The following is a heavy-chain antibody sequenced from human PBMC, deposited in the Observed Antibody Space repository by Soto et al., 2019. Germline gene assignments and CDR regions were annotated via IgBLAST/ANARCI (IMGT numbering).Heavy chain of an antibody. D-gene: IGHD2-15*01. V-gene: IGHV6-1*01. Sequence: QSQTLSLTCAISGDSVSSNSAAWNWIRQSPSRGLEWLGRTYYRSKWYNDYAVSVKSRITINPDTSKNQFSLQLNSVTPEDTAVYYCARDKVEVGYCSGGSCYRLDYWGQGTLVTVSS. CDR2: TYYRSKWYN. CDR3: ARDKVEVGYCSGGSCYRLDY. J-gene: IGHJ4*02. CDR1: GDSVSSNSAA.